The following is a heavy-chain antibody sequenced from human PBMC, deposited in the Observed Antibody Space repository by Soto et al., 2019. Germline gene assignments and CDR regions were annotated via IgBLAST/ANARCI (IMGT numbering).Heavy chain of an antibody. CDR1: GGTFRSST. CDR2: VIPALGKS. D-gene: IGHD3-22*01. J-gene: IGHJ5*01. V-gene: IGHV1-69*01. CDR3: ARHGEFCNLTTCPGGGWFES. Sequence: QVQLVQSGAEVRKPGSAVKVSCKTSGGTFRSSTISWVRQAPGQGLEWMGGVIPALGKSHYAQKFQGRLTIDADESTSSVYMDVRTLTSEDTAVYYCARHGEFCNLTTCPGGGWFESWGQGNLVTVSS.